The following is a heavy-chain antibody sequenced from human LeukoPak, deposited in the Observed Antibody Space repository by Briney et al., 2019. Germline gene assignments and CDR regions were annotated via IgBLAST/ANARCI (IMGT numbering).Heavy chain of an antibody. CDR1: GFTFSSFG. CDR2: VSDDGRTK. Sequence: GGSLRLSCEGSGFTFSSFGIHWVRQAPGKGLEWVAVVSDDGRTKYYAASVEGRFTISRDNSRNTLYLQMNSLRAEDTAVYYCARSPDRYCSSTSCYLRAFDIWGQGTMVTVSS. J-gene: IGHJ3*02. V-gene: IGHV3-30*03. D-gene: IGHD2-2*01. CDR3: ARSPDRYCSSTSCYLRAFDI.